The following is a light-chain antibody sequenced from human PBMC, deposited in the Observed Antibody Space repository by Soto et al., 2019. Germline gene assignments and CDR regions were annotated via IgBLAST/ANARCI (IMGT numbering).Light chain of an antibody. CDR2: LNIDGSH. J-gene: IGLJ2*01. CDR3: PTLVTGIVV. V-gene: IGLV4-69*01. CDR1: SGHSSYA. Sequence: QSVLTQSPSASASLGASVKLTCTLSSGHSSYAIAWHQQQPEKGPRYLMNLNIDGSHSKGDGIPDRFSGSSSGAERYLTISSLQSEDEADYYCPTLVTGIVVFGGGTKLTVL.